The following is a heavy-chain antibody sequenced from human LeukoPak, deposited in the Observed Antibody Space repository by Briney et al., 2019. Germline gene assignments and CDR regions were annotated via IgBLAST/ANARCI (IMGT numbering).Heavy chain of an antibody. V-gene: IGHV3-NL1*01. Sequence: GGSLRLSCAASGFTFSSYGMHWVRQAPGKGLEWVSVIYSAGSPYYTDSVKGRFTISRDKSKNTLYLQMNSLRAEDTAVYYCARGRSGCPGLFDSWGQGTLVTVSS. CDR3: ARGRSGCPGLFDS. J-gene: IGHJ4*02. D-gene: IGHD3-16*01. CDR1: GFTFSSYG. CDR2: IYSAGSP.